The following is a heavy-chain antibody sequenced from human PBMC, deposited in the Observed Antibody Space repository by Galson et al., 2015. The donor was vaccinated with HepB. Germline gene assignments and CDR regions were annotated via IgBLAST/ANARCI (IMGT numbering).Heavy chain of an antibody. CDR3: ASVGRSAGGQWLNLDY. CDR2: INSDGSST. J-gene: IGHJ4*02. Sequence: SLRLSCAASGFTFSSYWMHWVRQAPGKGLVWVSRINSDGSSTSYADSVKGRFTISRDNAKNTLYLQMNSLRAEDTAVYYCASVGRSAGGQWLNLDYWGQGTLVTVSS. D-gene: IGHD6-19*01. CDR1: GFTFSSYW. V-gene: IGHV3-74*01.